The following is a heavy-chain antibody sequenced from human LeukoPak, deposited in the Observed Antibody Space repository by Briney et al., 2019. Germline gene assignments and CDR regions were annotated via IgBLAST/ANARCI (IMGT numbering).Heavy chain of an antibody. J-gene: IGHJ3*02. D-gene: IGHD3-22*01. CDR1: GFTVSSNY. Sequence: GGSLRLSCAASGFTVSSNYMSRVRQAPGKGLEWVGRTRDKARGYTTEYAASVKGRFTISRDDSKTLVYLQMNSLRTEDTAVYFCARDGAEGDNSAFDMWGQGTVVTVSS. CDR2: TRDKARGYTT. CDR3: ARDGAEGDNSAFDM. V-gene: IGHV3-72*01.